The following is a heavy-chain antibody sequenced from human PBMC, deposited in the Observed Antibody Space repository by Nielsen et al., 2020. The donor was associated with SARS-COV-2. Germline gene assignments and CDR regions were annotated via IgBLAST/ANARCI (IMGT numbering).Heavy chain of an antibody. V-gene: IGHV3-23*01. Sequence: GGSLRLSCAASGFTFSSYAMSWVRQAPGKGLEWVSAISGSGGSTYYADSVKGRFTISRDNSKNTLYLQMNSLRAEDTAVYYCAKGLDSGSYAPPDAFDIWGQGTMVTVSS. CDR1: GFTFSSYA. CDR2: ISGSGGST. CDR3: AKGLDSGSYAPPDAFDI. J-gene: IGHJ3*02. D-gene: IGHD1-26*01.